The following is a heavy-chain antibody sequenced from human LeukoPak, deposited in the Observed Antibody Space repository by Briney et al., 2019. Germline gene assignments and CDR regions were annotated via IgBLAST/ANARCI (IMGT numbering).Heavy chain of an antibody. Sequence: GASLKVSCKASGYTFTSYYMHWVRQAPGQGLEWIGIINPSGGSTSYAQKFQGRVTMTKDTSTSTVYMELSSLRSEDTAVYYCARDTAGTYSWNWFDPWGQGTLVTVSS. D-gene: IGHD1-1*01. CDR1: GYTFTSYY. J-gene: IGHJ5*02. V-gene: IGHV1-46*03. CDR3: ARDTAGTYSWNWFDP. CDR2: INPSGGST.